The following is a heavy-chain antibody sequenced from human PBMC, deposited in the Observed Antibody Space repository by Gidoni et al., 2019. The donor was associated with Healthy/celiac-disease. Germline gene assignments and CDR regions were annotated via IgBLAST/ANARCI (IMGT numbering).Heavy chain of an antibody. J-gene: IGHJ6*02. V-gene: IGHV4-34*01. D-gene: IGHD6-13*01. CDR1: GGSFSGSY. CDR3: ARVAYSSSWWGYYYGMDV. CDR2: INHSGST. Sequence: QVQLQQWGAGLLKPSETLSLTCAVYGGSFSGSYWSWIRQPPGKGLEWIGEINHSGSTNYNPSLKSRVTISVDTSKNQFSLKLSSVTAADTAVYYCARVAYSSSWWGYYYGMDVWGQGTTVTVSS.